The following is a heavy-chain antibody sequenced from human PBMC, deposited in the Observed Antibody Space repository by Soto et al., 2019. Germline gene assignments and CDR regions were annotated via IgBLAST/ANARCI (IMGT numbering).Heavy chain of an antibody. D-gene: IGHD3-10*01. J-gene: IGHJ6*02. CDR3: ARTAMVRGVYARVYYGMDV. CDR2: IYYSGST. V-gene: IGHV4-31*03. Sequence: SETLSLTCTVSGGSISSGGYYWSWIRQHPGKGLEWIGYIYYSGSTYYNPSLKSRVTISVDTSKNQFSLKLSSVTAADTAVYYCARTAMVRGVYARVYYGMDVWGQGTTVT. CDR1: GGSISSGGYY.